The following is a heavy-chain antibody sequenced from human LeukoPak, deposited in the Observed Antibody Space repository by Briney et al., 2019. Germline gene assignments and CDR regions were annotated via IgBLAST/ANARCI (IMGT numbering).Heavy chain of an antibody. J-gene: IGHJ6*02. V-gene: IGHV3-11*05. CDR3: ARDQRRTTVTFLYNYYYGLDV. CDR1: GFTFGDFY. CDR2: ISGSGTYT. Sequence: PGGSLRLSCAASGFTFGDFYMSWIRQAPGKGLEWVSYISGSGTYTNYADSVKGRFTISRDNARNSMYLELDSLRAEDTAVYYYARDQRRTTVTFLYNYYYGLDVWGQGTAVTVSS. D-gene: IGHD4-17*01.